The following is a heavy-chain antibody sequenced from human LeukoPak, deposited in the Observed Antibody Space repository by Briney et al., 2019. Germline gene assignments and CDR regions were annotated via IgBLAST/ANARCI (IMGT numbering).Heavy chain of an antibody. CDR2: INPNSGGT. CDR1: GYTFTGYY. Sequence: ASVKVSCKASGYTFTGYYMHWVRQAPGQGLEWMGWINPNSGGTNYAQKFQGRVTMTRDTSISTAYMELSRLRSDDTAVYYCARDKSGSYYYYYYMDVWGKGTTATVSS. CDR3: ARDKSGSYYYYYYMDV. D-gene: IGHD1-26*01. V-gene: IGHV1-2*02. J-gene: IGHJ6*03.